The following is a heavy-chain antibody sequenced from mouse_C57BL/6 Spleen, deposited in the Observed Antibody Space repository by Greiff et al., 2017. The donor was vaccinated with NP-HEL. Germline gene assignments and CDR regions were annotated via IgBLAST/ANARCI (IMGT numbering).Heavy chain of an antibody. Sequence: EVQLQESGPGLVKPSQSLSLTCSVTGYSITSGYYWNWIRQFPGNKLEWMGYISYDGSNNYNPSLKNRISITRGTPKNQFFLKLNSVTTEDTATYYCARDGYDYDGYAMDYWGKGTSVTVSS. CDR2: ISYDGSN. CDR1: GYSITSGYY. J-gene: IGHJ4*01. CDR3: ARDGYDYDGYAMDY. V-gene: IGHV3-6*01. D-gene: IGHD2-4*01.